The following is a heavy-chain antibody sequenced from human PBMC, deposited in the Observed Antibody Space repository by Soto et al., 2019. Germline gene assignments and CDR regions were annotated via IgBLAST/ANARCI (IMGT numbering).Heavy chain of an antibody. CDR3: ARGTPGGYCSGGSCPRPYYMDV. D-gene: IGHD2-15*01. V-gene: IGHV1-2*04. CDR2: INPNSGGT. CDR1: GYTFTGYY. J-gene: IGHJ6*03. Sequence: ASVKVSCKASGYTFTGYYMHWVRQAPGQGLEWMGWINPNSGGTNYAQKFQGWVTMTRDTSISTAYMELSRLRSDDTAVYYCARGTPGGYCSGGSCPRPYYMDVWGKGTTVTV.